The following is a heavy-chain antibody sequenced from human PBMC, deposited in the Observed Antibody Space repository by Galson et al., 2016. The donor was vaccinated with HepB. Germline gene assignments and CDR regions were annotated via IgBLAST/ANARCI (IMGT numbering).Heavy chain of an antibody. CDR3: APALYGDPYIFDY. Sequence: PALVQPTQTLTLTCIFSGFSPSTSSVGVGGIRKPPGKALEWLALIYRHDDNRYSSSLPSRPTISKATSKNQVVLTMTNMDPVDTATYYCAPALYGDPYIFDYWGQGTLVTVSS. CDR2: IYRHDDN. D-gene: IGHD4-17*01. CDR1: GFSPSTSSVG. J-gene: IGHJ4*02. V-gene: IGHV2-5*01.